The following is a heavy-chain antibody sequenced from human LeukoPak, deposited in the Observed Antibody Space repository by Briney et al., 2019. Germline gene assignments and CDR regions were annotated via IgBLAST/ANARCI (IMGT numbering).Heavy chain of an antibody. D-gene: IGHD3-22*01. CDR1: GFTFSSYA. V-gene: IGHV3-23*01. J-gene: IGHJ4*02. CDR2: ISGSGGST. CDR3: AKHGSGYYGTDY. Sequence: AGGSLRLSCAASGFTFSSYAMSWVRQAPVKELEWVSAISGSGGSTYYADSVKGRFTISRDNSKNTLYLQMNSLRAEDTAVYYCAKHGSGYYGTDYWGQGTLVTVSS.